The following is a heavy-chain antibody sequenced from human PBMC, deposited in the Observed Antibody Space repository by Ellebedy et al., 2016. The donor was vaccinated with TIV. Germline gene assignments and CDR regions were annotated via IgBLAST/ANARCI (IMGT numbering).Heavy chain of an antibody. V-gene: IGHV3-23*01. D-gene: IGHD2-2*01. J-gene: IGHJ5*02. CDR3: AKDPVGVPAAIPWFDP. CDR2: ISHTGSRT. CDR1: GFTFSSYA. Sequence: PGGSLRLSCAASGFTFSSYAMSWVRQAPGKGLEWVSTISHTGSRTYYADSVEGRFTISRDNSKKTLYLQMNSLRAEDTAVYYCAKDPVGVPAAIPWFDPWGQGTLVTVSS.